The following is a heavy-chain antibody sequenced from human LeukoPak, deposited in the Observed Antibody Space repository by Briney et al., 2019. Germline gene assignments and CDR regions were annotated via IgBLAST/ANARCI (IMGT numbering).Heavy chain of an antibody. CDR3: ARGNHYYDSSGPIGNFDY. CDR2: INPNSGGT. D-gene: IGHD3-22*01. Sequence: ASVKVSCKASGYTFTGYYMHWVRQAPGQGLEWMGWINPNSGGTNYAQKFQGRVTMTRDTSISTDYMELSRLRSDDTAVYYCARGNHYYDSSGPIGNFDYWGQGTLVTVSS. J-gene: IGHJ4*02. V-gene: IGHV1-2*02. CDR1: GYTFTGYY.